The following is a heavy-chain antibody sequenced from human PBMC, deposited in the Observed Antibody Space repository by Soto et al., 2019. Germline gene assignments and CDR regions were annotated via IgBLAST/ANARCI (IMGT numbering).Heavy chain of an antibody. CDR2: LYYSGST. CDR1: GGSISSYY. D-gene: IGHD4-17*01. Sequence: QVQLQESGPGLVKPSEPLSLTSTVYGGSISSYYWIWIRKPPGKGLDWIGDLYYSGSTNYTPSLNSRVTLQVDTSQNRFSLKQSSVTAADTAVYYCARPKDGTVTAFYIWGQGTIVTVSS. J-gene: IGHJ3*02. CDR3: ARPKDGTVTAFYI. V-gene: IGHV4-59*08.